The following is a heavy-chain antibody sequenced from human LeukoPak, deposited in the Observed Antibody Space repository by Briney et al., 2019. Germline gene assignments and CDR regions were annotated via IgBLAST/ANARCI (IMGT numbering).Heavy chain of an antibody. D-gene: IGHD2-2*01. Sequence: PGRSLRLSCAASGFTFSSYGMHWVRQAPGKGLEWVAVIWYDGSNKYYADSVKGRFTISRDNSKNTLYLQMNSLRAEDTAVYYCAKDSGDCSSTSCLYYYYYYMDVWGKGTTVTVSS. CDR2: IWYDGSNK. V-gene: IGHV3-33*06. J-gene: IGHJ6*03. CDR1: GFTFSSYG. CDR3: AKDSGDCSSTSCLYYYYYYMDV.